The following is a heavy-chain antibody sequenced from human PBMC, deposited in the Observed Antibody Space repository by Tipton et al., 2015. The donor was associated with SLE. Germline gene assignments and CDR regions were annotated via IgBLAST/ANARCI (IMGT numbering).Heavy chain of an antibody. CDR1: GGSISSYY. V-gene: IGHV4-59*01. J-gene: IGHJ6*03. CDR3: ARGGSSTWYESYYYYYMDV. D-gene: IGHD6-13*01. CDR2: IYYSGST. Sequence: TLSLTCTVSGGSISSYYWGWIRQPPGKGLEWIGYIYYSGSTNYNPSLKSRVTISVDTSKNQFSLKLSSVTAADTAVYYCARGGSSTWYESYYYYYMDVWGKGTTVTVSS.